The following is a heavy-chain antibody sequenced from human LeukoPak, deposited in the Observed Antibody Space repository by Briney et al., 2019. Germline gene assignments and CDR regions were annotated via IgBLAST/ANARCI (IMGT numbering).Heavy chain of an antibody. CDR2: FSLGGSGTT. CDR1: GASITSYS. V-gene: IGHV4-59*08. Sequence: SETLSLTCIVSGASITSYSWNWLRQSPGKGLEWIGYFSLGGSGTTSYTSSLKSRVTISRDTSKNQLSLKLSSVTAADTAVYYCARWDDSAWAFGTWGPGTLVTVSS. J-gene: IGHJ5*02. CDR3: ARWDDSAWAFGT. D-gene: IGHD6-19*01.